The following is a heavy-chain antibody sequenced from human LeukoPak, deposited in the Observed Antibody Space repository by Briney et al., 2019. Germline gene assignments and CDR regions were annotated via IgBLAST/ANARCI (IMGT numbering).Heavy chain of an antibody. CDR3: AREHRSGSRNWFDP. CDR1: GYTLTELS. J-gene: IGHJ5*02. V-gene: IGHV1-24*01. D-gene: IGHD3-10*01. CDR2: FDPEDGET. Sequence: ASVKVSCKVSGYTLTELSMHWVRQAPGKGLEWMGGFDPEDGETIYAQKFQGRVTMTRDTSTSTVYMELSSLRSEDTAVYYCAREHRSGSRNWFDPWGQGTLVTVSS.